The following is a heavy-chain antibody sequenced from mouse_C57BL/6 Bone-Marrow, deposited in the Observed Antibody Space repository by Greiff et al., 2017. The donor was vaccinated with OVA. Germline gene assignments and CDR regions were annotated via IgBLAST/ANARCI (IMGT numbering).Heavy chain of an antibody. Sequence: QVQLQQPGAELVKPWASVRLSCKASGYTFTSYWIQWVTQRPGQDLEWIGEIDPSDSYTNYNQKFKGKATLTVDKSSRTAYMQLSSLTSEDSAVYYCARRVYYGSSYLPYWYFDVWGTGTTVTDSS. V-gene: IGHV1-50*01. CDR1: GYTFTSYW. J-gene: IGHJ1*03. D-gene: IGHD1-1*01. CDR3: ARRVYYGSSYLPYWYFDV. CDR2: IDPSDSYT.